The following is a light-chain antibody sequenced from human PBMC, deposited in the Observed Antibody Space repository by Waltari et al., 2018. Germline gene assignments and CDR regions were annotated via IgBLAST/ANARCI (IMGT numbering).Light chain of an antibody. V-gene: IGKV4-1*01. CDR2: WAS. CDR1: QSVLYNSNNKNY. J-gene: IGKJ2*01. CDR3: QQYYTTPYT. Sequence: DIVMTQSPDSLAVSLGERATINCKSSQSVLYNSNNKNYLAWFQQKPGQPPKLLIYWASTRESGVPDRFSGSGSGTEFTLTISSLQAEDVAVYDCQQYYTTPYTFGQGTKLEIK.